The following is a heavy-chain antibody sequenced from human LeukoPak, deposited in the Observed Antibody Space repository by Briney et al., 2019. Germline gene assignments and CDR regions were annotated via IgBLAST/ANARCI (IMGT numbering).Heavy chain of an antibody. CDR2: INHSGST. Sequence: SETLSPTCAVYGGSFSGYYWSWIRQPPGKGLEWIGEINHSGSTNYNPSLKSRVTISVDTSKNQFSLKLSSVTAADTAVYYCARGIVVFGVVTYYYYGMDVWGQGTTVTVSS. CDR1: GGSFSGYY. J-gene: IGHJ6*02. D-gene: IGHD3-3*01. CDR3: ARGIVVFGVVTYYYYGMDV. V-gene: IGHV4-34*01.